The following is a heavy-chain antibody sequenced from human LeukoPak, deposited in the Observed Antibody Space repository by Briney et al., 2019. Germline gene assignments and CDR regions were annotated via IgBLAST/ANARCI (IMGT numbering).Heavy chain of an antibody. CDR3: ARGVPQIVVVTATYGWYFDL. CDR2: IYYSGST. D-gene: IGHD2-21*02. J-gene: IGHJ2*01. V-gene: IGHV4-59*01. CDR1: GGSISSYY. Sequence: SETLSLTCTVSGGSISSYYWSWIRQPPGKGLVWIGYIYYSGSTNYNPSLKSRVTISVDTSKNQFSLKLSSVTAADTAVYYCARGVPQIVVVTATYGWYFDLWGRGTLVTVSS.